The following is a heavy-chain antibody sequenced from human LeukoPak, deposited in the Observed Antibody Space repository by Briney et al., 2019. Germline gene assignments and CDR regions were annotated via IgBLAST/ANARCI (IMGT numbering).Heavy chain of an antibody. CDR2: IYYSGST. D-gene: IGHD3-22*01. J-gene: IGHJ4*02. V-gene: IGHV4-39*01. CDR1: GGSISSSSYY. CDR3: ARHRGYYDSSGYFDY. Sequence: SETLSLTCTVSGGSISSSSYYWGWTRQPPGKGLEWIGSIYYSGSTYYNPSLKSRVTISVDTSKNQFSLKLSSVTAADTAVYYCARHRGYYDSSGYFDYWGQGTLVTVSS.